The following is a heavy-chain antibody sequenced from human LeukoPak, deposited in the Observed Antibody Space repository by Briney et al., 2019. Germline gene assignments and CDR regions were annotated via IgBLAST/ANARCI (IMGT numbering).Heavy chain of an antibody. Sequence: GESLKISCKGSGYSFTSYWIGWVRQMPGKGLEWMGIIYPGDSDTRYSPSFQGQVTISADKSISTAYLQWSSLKASDTAMYYCASWTYYYDSSGYFDYWGRGTLVTVSS. V-gene: IGHV5-51*01. CDR3: ASWTYYYDSSGYFDY. D-gene: IGHD3-22*01. CDR1: GYSFTSYW. CDR2: IYPGDSDT. J-gene: IGHJ2*01.